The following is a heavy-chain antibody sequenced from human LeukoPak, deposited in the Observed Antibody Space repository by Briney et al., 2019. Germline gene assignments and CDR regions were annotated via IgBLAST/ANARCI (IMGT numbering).Heavy chain of an antibody. Sequence: SETLSLTCAVYGGSFSGYYWSWIRQPPGKGLVWIGEINHSGSTNYNPSLKSRVTISVDTSKNQFSLKLSSVTAADTAVYYCARTSAYYYDSSGNWGQGTLVTVSS. V-gene: IGHV4-34*01. D-gene: IGHD3-22*01. CDR3: ARTSAYYYDSSGN. J-gene: IGHJ4*02. CDR1: GGSFSGYY. CDR2: INHSGST.